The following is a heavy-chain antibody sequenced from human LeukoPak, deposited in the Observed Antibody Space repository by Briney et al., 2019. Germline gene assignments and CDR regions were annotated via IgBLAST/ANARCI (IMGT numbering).Heavy chain of an antibody. J-gene: IGHJ6*03. Sequence: ASVKVSCKASGYTFTGYYMHWVRQAPGQGLEWMGWINPNSGGTNYAQKFQGRVTMTRDTSISTAYMELRSLRSDDTAVYYCARGGQWLGYYYYYMDVWGKGTTVTVSS. D-gene: IGHD6-19*01. CDR1: GYTFTGYY. V-gene: IGHV1-2*02. CDR3: ARGGQWLGYYYYYMDV. CDR2: INPNSGGT.